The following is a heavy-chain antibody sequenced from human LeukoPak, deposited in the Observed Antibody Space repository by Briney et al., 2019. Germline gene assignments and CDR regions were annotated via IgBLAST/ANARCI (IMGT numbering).Heavy chain of an antibody. CDR2: MNPNSGNT. D-gene: IGHD3-22*01. J-gene: IGHJ4*02. Sequence: GASVKVSCKASGYTFTSYDINWVRQATGQGREWMGWMNPNSGNTGYAQKFQGRVTMTRNTSISTAYMELSSLRSEDTAVYYCARSPYDSSGYHFDYWGQGTLVTVSS. CDR3: ARSPYDSSGYHFDY. V-gene: IGHV1-8*01. CDR1: GYTFTSYD.